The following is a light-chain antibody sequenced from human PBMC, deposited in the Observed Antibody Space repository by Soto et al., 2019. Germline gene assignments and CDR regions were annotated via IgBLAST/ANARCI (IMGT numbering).Light chain of an antibody. CDR1: QSSSSW. J-gene: IGKJ1*01. Sequence: DIQMTQSPSTLSASVGDRVTITCRASQSSSSWLAWYQQKPGKAPKLLIYKASSLESGVPSRFSGSGSGTQVTLTISSLQPDDFATYYCHQYNSYPLTFGQGTKMELK. CDR3: HQYNSYPLT. CDR2: KAS. V-gene: IGKV1-5*03.